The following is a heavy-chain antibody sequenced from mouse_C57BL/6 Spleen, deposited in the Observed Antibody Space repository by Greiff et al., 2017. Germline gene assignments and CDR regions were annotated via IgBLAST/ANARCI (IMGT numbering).Heavy chain of an antibody. CDR3: ARQIYDGYSVYAMDY. J-gene: IGHJ4*01. D-gene: IGHD2-3*01. V-gene: IGHV5-6*01. CDR1: GFTFSSYG. Sequence: EVQRVESGGDLVKPGGSLKLSCAASGFTFSSYGMSWVRQTPDKRLEWVATISSGGSYTYYPDSVKGRFPISRDNAKNTLYLQMSSLKSEDTAMYYCARQIYDGYSVYAMDYWGQGTSVTVSS. CDR2: ISSGGSYT.